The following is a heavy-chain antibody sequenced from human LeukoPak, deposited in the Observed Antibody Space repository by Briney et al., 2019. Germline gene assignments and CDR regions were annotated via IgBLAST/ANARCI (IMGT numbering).Heavy chain of an antibody. J-gene: IGHJ6*02. CDR1: GFTFSSYI. Sequence: PGGSLRLSCAASGFTFSSYIMNWVRQAPGKGLEWVSSISSSSSYIYYADSVKGRFTISRDNAKNSLYLQMNSLRAEDTAVYYCARTVDSPGGMDVWGQGTTVTVSS. CDR3: ARTVDSPGGMDV. CDR2: ISSSSSYI. V-gene: IGHV3-21*01. D-gene: IGHD2-21*01.